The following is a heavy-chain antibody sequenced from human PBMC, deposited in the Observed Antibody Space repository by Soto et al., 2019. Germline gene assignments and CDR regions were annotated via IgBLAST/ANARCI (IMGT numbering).Heavy chain of an antibody. Sequence: ASVKVSCKASGYTFTSYAMHWVRQAPGERIEWMGWINADNGNTKYSQKYQGRFTVTKETPARRAYMDLSSLRSEDTAVYYCARADDGSGSLWFEPWG. V-gene: IGHV1-3*01. CDR3: ARADDGSGSLWFEP. D-gene: IGHD3-10*01. CDR1: GYTFTSYA. J-gene: IGHJ5*02. CDR2: INADNGNT.